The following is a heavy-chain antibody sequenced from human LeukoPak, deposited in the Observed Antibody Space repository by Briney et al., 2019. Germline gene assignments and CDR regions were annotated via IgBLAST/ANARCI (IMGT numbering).Heavy chain of an antibody. Sequence: GGSLRLSCSASGFTFSNYWMSWVRQAPGKGLEWVANIKQDESEKYYVDSVKGRFTISRDNAENSLFLQMNSLRAEDTAVYYCARDGGHCSGGSCYYDYYYYYYMDVWGKGTTVTVSS. CDR3: ARDGGHCSGGSCYYDYYYYYYMDV. CDR1: GFTFSNYW. CDR2: IKQDESEK. D-gene: IGHD2-15*01. V-gene: IGHV3-7*01. J-gene: IGHJ6*03.